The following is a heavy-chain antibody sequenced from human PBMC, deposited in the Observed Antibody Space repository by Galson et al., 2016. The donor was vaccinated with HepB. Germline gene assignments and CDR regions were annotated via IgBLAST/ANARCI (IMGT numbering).Heavy chain of an antibody. J-gene: IGHJ4*02. CDR3: ARRTSSSGWYWLD. Sequence: SLRLSCAASGFTFSDPYMDWVRQAPGKGLEWVGRSRNKANSYTTEYAASVKGKFTISRDDSKNSLYLQMNSLITEDAAVYYCARRTSSSGWYWLDWGQGTLVTVSS. V-gene: IGHV3-72*01. D-gene: IGHD6-19*01. CDR2: SRNKANSYTT. CDR1: GFTFSDPY.